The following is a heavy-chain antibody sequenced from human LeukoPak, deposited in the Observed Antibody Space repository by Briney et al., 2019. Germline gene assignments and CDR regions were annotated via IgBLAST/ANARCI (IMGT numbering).Heavy chain of an antibody. D-gene: IGHD1-26*01. J-gene: IGHJ4*02. CDR3: AREVGPVTSHRIDS. V-gene: IGHV4-59*04. CDR1: GDSISSAC. Sequence: SETLSLTCTVSGDSISSACWSWSRQPPGKGLEWIGSICHSGISGNTYYNPSLKSRVTISVDTPKNQFSLKLSSVTATDTAVYSCAREVGPVTSHRIDSWGQGSLVTVSS. CDR2: ICHSGISGNT.